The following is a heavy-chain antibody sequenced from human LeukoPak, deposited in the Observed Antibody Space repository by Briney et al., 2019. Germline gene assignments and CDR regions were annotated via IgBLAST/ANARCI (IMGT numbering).Heavy chain of an antibody. Sequence: GGSLRLSCAVSGFTFSSYAMSGVRQAPGKGLEWVSAISGSGGSTYYADSVKGRFTISRDNSKNTLYLQMNSLRAEDTAVYYCAKEPVEMVSYYYMDVWGKGTTVTVSS. D-gene: IGHD5-24*01. CDR2: ISGSGGST. V-gene: IGHV3-23*01. J-gene: IGHJ6*03. CDR1: GFTFSSYA. CDR3: AKEPVEMVSYYYMDV.